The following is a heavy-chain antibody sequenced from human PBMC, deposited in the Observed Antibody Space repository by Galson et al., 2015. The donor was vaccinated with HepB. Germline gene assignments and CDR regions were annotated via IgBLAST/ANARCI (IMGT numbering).Heavy chain of an antibody. CDR3: ARAALYWTSTNCHIPEFGAFDI. J-gene: IGHJ3*02. Sequence: SLRLSCAASGFTFSSYEMNWVRQAPGKGLEWVSVIWCGGSNKYYIESVKGRFTISRDNSKNTLYLQMNSLRAEDSAFYYCARAALYWTSTNCHIPEFGAFDIWCQGTKVTVSS. CDR1: GFTFSSYE. D-gene: IGHD2-2*02. V-gene: IGHV3-33*01. CDR2: IWCGGSNK.